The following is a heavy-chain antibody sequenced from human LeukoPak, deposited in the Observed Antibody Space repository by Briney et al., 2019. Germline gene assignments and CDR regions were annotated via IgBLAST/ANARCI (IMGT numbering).Heavy chain of an antibody. CDR2: ISSGGSYI. J-gene: IGHJ4*02. CDR3: ARERQQLLFFDY. D-gene: IGHD6-13*01. CDR1: EFTFSSYS. Sequence: PGGSLRLSCAASEFTFSSYSMNWVRQAPGKGLEWVSFISSGGSYIYYADSVKGRFTISRDNAKNSLYLQMNSLRAEDTALYYCARERQQLLFFDYWGQGTLVTVSS. V-gene: IGHV3-21*01.